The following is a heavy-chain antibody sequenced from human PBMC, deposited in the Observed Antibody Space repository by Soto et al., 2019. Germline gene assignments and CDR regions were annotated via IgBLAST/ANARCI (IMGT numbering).Heavy chain of an antibody. CDR3: AKVPPRSGRSY. D-gene: IGHD3-10*01. Sequence: RLSCAASGFTFSTYTMSWVRQAPGKGLERVSSITGGGGATYYADSVKGRFTISRDNSRNTLHLQMNSLRAEDTAVYYCAKVPPRSGRSYWDQGTLSTVSS. V-gene: IGHV3-23*01. CDR1: GFTFSTYT. J-gene: IGHJ4*02. CDR2: ITGGGGAT.